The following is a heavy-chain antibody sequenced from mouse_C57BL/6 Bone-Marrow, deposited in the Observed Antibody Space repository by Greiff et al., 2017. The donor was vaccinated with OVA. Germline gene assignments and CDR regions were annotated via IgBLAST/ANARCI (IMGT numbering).Heavy chain of an antibody. V-gene: IGHV5-6*01. CDR3: AVYYRTTWFAY. D-gene: IGHD2-14*01. CDR1: GFTFSSYG. J-gene: IGHJ3*01. CDR2: ISSGGSYT. Sequence: EVQLVESGGDLVKPGGSLKLSCAASGFTFSSYGMSWVRQTPDKRLEWVATISSGGSYTYYPDSVKGRFTISRDNAKNTLYLQMSSLKSEDTAMYYCAVYYRTTWFAYWGQGTLVTVSA.